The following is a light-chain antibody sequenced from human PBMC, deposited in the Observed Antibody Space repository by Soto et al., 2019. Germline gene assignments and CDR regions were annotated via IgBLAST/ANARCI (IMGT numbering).Light chain of an antibody. J-gene: IGKJ1*01. CDR3: QHYNSDPWT. CDR2: DAS. V-gene: IGKV1-5*01. Sequence: DIEMTQSPSTLSASVGDRVTITCRASQTIRRWLAWYQQRPGKAPKVLIYDASTLESGVPARFSGSGSETEFTLTISSLQSEDSGTYYSQHYNSDPWTFGQGTKVDIK. CDR1: QTIRRW.